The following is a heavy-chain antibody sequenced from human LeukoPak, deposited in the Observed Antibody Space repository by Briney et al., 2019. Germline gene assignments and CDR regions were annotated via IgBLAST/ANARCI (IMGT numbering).Heavy chain of an antibody. V-gene: IGHV1-18*01. J-gene: IGHJ4*02. CDR1: GYTFTSYG. CDR2: ISAYNGNT. CDR3: ARGVGIDYGDYDGYFDY. Sequence: ASVKVSCKASGYTFTSYGISCVRQAPGQGLEWMGWISAYNGNTNYAQKLQGRVTMTTDTSTSTAYMELRSLRSDDTAVYYCARGVGIDYGDYDGYFDYWGQGTLVTVSS. D-gene: IGHD4-17*01.